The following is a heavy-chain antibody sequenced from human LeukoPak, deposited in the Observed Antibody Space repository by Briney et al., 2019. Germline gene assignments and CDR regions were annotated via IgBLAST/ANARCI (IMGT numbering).Heavy chain of an antibody. CDR2: INHRGST. Sequence: SETLSLTXAVYGGSFSGYYWNWIRQPPGKGLEWIGEINHRGSTNYNPSLKSRVTISVDTSKKQFSLKLSSVTAADTAVYYCARGRTTYDYVWGSYRPPDYWGQGTLVTVSS. J-gene: IGHJ4*02. CDR1: GGSFSGYY. D-gene: IGHD3-16*02. V-gene: IGHV4-34*01. CDR3: ARGRTTYDYVWGSYRPPDY.